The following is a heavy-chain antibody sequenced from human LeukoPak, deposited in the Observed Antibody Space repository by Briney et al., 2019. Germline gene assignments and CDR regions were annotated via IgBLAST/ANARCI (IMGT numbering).Heavy chain of an antibody. CDR1: GYTFTSYD. Sequence: ASVKVSCKASGYTFTSYDINWVRQAPGQGLEWMGWISAYNGNTNYAQKLQGRVTMTTDTSTSTAYMELRSLRSDDTAVYYCARRNDYGDYYYYYYMDVWGKGTTVTISS. CDR3: ARRNDYGDYYYYYYMDV. J-gene: IGHJ6*03. CDR2: ISAYNGNT. V-gene: IGHV1-18*01. D-gene: IGHD4-17*01.